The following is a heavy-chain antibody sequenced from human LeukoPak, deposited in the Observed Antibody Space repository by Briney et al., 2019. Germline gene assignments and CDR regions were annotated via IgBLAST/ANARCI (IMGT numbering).Heavy chain of an antibody. CDR2: IHHGGST. CDR1: GGSISSGGYY. CDR3: ARVAGDYFDY. Sequence: SETLSLTCTVSGGSISSGGYYWSWIRQHPRKGPEWIGYIHHGGSTYYNPSLKSRASISVDTSMNQFSLNLTSVTAADTAIYFCARVAGDYFDYWSQGTLVTVSS. D-gene: IGHD6-25*01. J-gene: IGHJ4*02. V-gene: IGHV4-31*03.